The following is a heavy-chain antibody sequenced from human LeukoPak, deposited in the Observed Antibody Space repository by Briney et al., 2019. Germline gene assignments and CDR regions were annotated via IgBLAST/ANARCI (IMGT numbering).Heavy chain of an antibody. CDR3: ARRLSSIAAAAANDY. CDR1: GYSFSSYW. V-gene: IGHV5-51*01. Sequence: GESLKISCKGSGYSFSSYWIAWARQMPGKGLEWMGIIHPGNSETTYNPSFQGQVTMSADKSISTAYLQWSSLEASVTAMYYCARRLSSIAAAAANDYWGQGTLVTVSS. CDR2: IHPGNSET. J-gene: IGHJ4*02. D-gene: IGHD6-13*01.